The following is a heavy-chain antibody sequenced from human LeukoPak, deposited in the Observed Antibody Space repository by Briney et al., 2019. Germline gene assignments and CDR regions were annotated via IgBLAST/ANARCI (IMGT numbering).Heavy chain of an antibody. V-gene: IGHV1-8*01. CDR1: GFTFTSYD. Sequence: ASVTVSCTASGFTFTSYDINWVRQATGQGLEWMGWMNPNSGNTGYAQKFQGRVTMTRNTSISTAYMELSSLRSEDTAVYYCARTRTSGDYNWGKTRRRGNNWFDPWGQGTLVTVSS. J-gene: IGHJ5*02. CDR2: MNPNSGNT. D-gene: IGHD4-17*01. CDR3: ARTRTSGDYNWGKTRRRGNNWFDP.